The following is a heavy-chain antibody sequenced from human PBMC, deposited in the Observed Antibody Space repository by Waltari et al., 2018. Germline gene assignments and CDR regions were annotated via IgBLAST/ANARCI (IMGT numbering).Heavy chain of an antibody. Sequence: QLHLQESGPGLVKPSETLSLTCSVSGDSISSTSYYWGWIRQPPGKGLEWIGSFVYNANTYSHPSLKRRVSISVDTSKNHFSLQLMSVTAADTAIYYCARPGRVGGGSLMALDYWGQGTLVTVSS. D-gene: IGHD2-15*01. CDR2: FVYNANT. J-gene: IGHJ4*02. CDR3: ARPGRVGGGSLMALDY. CDR1: GDSISSTSYY. V-gene: IGHV4-39*02.